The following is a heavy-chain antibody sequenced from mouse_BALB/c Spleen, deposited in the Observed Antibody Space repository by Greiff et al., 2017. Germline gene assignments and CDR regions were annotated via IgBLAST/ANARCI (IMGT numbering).Heavy chain of an antibody. CDR2: IWAGGST. CDR3: ARDGGITTSYAMDY. J-gene: IGHJ4*01. D-gene: IGHD2-4*01. Sequence: QVQLKESGPGLVAPSQSLSITCTASGFSLTSYGVHWVRQPPGKGLEWLGVIWAGGSTNYNSALMSRLSISKDNSKSQVFLKMHSLQTDDTAMYYCARDGGITTSYAMDYWGQGTSVTVSS. V-gene: IGHV2-9*02. CDR1: GFSLTSYG.